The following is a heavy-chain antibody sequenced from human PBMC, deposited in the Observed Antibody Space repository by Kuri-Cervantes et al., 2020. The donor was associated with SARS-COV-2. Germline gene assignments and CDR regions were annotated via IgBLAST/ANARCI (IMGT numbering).Heavy chain of an antibody. V-gene: IGHV3-7*04. Sequence: GGSLRLSCAASGFTFSSYWMSWVRQAPGKGLEWVANIKQDGSEKYYVDSVKGRFTISRDNAKNSLYLQMNSLRAEDTAVYYCARVAGEGPIYYYYMDVWGKGTAVTVSS. D-gene: IGHD2-21*01. CDR2: IKQDGSEK. J-gene: IGHJ6*03. CDR3: ARVAGEGPIYYYYMDV. CDR1: GFTFSSYW.